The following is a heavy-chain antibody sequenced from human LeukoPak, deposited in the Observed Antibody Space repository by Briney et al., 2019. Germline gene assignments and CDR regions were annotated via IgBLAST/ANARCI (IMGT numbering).Heavy chain of an antibody. D-gene: IGHD1-26*01. CDR2: INPSGGST. CDR1: GYTFTSYY. J-gene: IGHJ3*02. CDR3: AKDRSYSGTAGQAFDI. Sequence: GASVKVSCKASGYTFTSYYIHWVRQAPGQGFEWMGIINPSGGSTSYAQKFQGRVALTRDTSTTTVYMELSSLRAEDTAVYYCAKDRSYSGTAGQAFDIWGQGTMVTVSS. V-gene: IGHV1-46*01.